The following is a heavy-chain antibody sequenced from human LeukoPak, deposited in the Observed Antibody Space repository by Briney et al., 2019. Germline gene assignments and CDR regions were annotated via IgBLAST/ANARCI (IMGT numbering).Heavy chain of an antibody. V-gene: IGHV4-34*01. Sequence: PSETLSLTCAVYGGSFSGYYWSWIRQPPGKGLEWIGEINHSGSTNYNPSLKSRVTISVDTSKNQFSLKLSSVTAADTAVYYCARPLDYGDYDYVYWGQGTLVTVSS. CDR2: INHSGST. CDR3: ARPLDYGDYDYVY. D-gene: IGHD4-17*01. CDR1: GGSFSGYY. J-gene: IGHJ4*02.